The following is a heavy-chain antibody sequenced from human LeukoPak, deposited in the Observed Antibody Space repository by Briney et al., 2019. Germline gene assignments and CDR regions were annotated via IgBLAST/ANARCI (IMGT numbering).Heavy chain of an antibody. D-gene: IGHD5-18*01. J-gene: IGHJ4*02. V-gene: IGHV1-2*04. CDR2: INPNSGGT. Sequence: ASVKVSCKASGYTFTSYAMHWVRQAPGQGLEWMGWINPNSGGTNYAQKFQGWVTMTRDTSISTAYMELSRLRSDDTAVYYCARARKEDTAMAYWGQGTLVTVSS. CDR3: ARARKEDTAMAY. CDR1: GYTFTSYA.